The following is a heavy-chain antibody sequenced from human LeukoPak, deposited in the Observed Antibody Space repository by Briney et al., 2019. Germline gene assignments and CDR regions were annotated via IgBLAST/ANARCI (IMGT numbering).Heavy chain of an antibody. CDR2: IYHSGST. CDR3: ARDRKYYYHMDV. Sequence: SETLSLTCTVSGGSISSGTYYWAWIRQPPGRGLEWIGTIYHSGSTYYNPSLETRVTISVDTSKTQFSLNLTSLTAADTAVYYCARDRKYYYHMDVWGKGTTVTVSS. D-gene: IGHD1-14*01. J-gene: IGHJ6*03. V-gene: IGHV4-39*07. CDR1: GGSISSGTYY.